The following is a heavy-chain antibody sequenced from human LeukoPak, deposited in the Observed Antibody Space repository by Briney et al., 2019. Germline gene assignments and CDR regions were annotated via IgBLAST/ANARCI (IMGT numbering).Heavy chain of an antibody. CDR3: AKAPQGYYDSGAYYY. Sequence: PGGSLRLSCAASGLTFSSYSMNWVRQAPGKGLEWVSYISSSSSIISYADSVKGRFTISRDNSKNTLYLQMNSLRAADTAVYYCAKAPQGYYDSGAYYYWGQGTLVTVSS. CDR2: ISSSSSII. V-gene: IGHV3-48*01. J-gene: IGHJ4*02. CDR1: GLTFSSYS. D-gene: IGHD3-22*01.